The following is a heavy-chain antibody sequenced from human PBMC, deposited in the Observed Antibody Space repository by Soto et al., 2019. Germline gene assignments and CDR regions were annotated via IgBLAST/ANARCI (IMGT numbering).Heavy chain of an antibody. CDR2: ISASGYSA. Sequence: LRLSCAASGLPFSNYAMTWVRQAPGKGLEWVSIISASGYSAYYGGAVKGRFTTSRDNSRSTLYLQMNGLRAEDTAVYYCAKGDLLWDPFDLWGQGTLVTVSS. V-gene: IGHV3-23*01. J-gene: IGHJ4*02. CDR3: AKGDLLWDPFDL. D-gene: IGHD3-16*01. CDR1: GLPFSNYA.